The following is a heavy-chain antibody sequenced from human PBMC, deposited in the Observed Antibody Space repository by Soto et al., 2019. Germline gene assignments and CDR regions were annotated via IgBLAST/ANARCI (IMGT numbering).Heavy chain of an antibody. V-gene: IGHV3-30-3*01. D-gene: IGHD2-21*02. CDR1: GFTFSSYA. CDR2: ISYDGSNK. J-gene: IGHJ4*02. CDR3: ARDGGVVVTAIPYFDY. Sequence: QVQLVESGGGVVQPGRSLRLSCAASGFTFSSYAMHWVRQAPGKGLEWVAVISYDGSNKYYADSVKGRFTISRDNSKNTLYLQMNSLRAEDTAVYYCARDGGVVVTAIPYFDYWGQGTLVTVSS.